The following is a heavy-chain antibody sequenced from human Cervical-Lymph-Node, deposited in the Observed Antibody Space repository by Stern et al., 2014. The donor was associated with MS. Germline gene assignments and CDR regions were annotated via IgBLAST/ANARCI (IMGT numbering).Heavy chain of an antibody. CDR3: ARGEGYIDTMDY. J-gene: IGHJ4*02. V-gene: IGHV3-11*01. CDR1: GFTFSDYY. D-gene: IGHD3-10*01. CDR2: ISPSGNTV. Sequence: VQLVESGGGLVKPGGSLRLSCAASGFTFSDYYMTWIRQAPGKGLEGVSYISPSGNTVFYADSLKGPFTVSRDNAKNSLYLQMNSLTAEDTAVYYCARGEGYIDTMDYWGQGTLVTVSS.